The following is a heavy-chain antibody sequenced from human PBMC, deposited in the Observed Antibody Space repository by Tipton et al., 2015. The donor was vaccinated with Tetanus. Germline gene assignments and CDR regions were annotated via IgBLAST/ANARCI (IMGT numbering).Heavy chain of an antibody. CDR3: ARGGQTRRYYYYGMDV. CDR2: ISAYNGNT. V-gene: IGHV1-18*01. CDR1: GYTFTSYG. D-gene: IGHD1-14*01. J-gene: IGHJ6*02. Sequence: QLVQSGAEVKKPGASVKVSCNASGYTFTSYGISWARQASGQGLEWMGWISAYNGNTNYAQKLQGRVTMTTDTSTRTAYMELRSLRSDDTAVYYCARGGQTRRYYYYGMDVWGQGTTVTVSS.